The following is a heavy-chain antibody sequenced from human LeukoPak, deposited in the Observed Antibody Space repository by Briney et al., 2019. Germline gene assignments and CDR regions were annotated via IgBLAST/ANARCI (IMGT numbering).Heavy chain of an antibody. D-gene: IGHD3-22*01. CDR2: IYYSGST. J-gene: IGHJ3*02. Sequence: PSETLSLTCTVSGGSISSSSYYWGWIRQPPGTGLEWIGSIYYSGSTYYNPSLKSRVTISVDTSKNQFSLKLRSVTAADTAVYYCARDLPYDSSGYYYGDAFDIWGQGTMVTVSS. CDR1: GGSISSSSYY. CDR3: ARDLPYDSSGYYYGDAFDI. V-gene: IGHV4-39*07.